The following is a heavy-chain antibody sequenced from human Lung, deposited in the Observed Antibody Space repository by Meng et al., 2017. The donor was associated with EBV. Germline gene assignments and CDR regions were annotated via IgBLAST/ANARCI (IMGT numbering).Heavy chain of an antibody. J-gene: IGHJ4*02. Sequence: QVQLTASGPGLVKPSQTLSLTCTVPGGSVDSGAYYWSWIRQRPGKGLEWIGYIYYSGSTFYTPSLKSRATLSVDTSKNQFSLKLNSVTAADTAVYYCARLRLVWMFDYWGQGALVTVSS. CDR1: GGSVDSGAYY. CDR2: IYYSGST. CDR3: ARLRLVWMFDY. D-gene: IGHD6-19*01. V-gene: IGHV4-31*03.